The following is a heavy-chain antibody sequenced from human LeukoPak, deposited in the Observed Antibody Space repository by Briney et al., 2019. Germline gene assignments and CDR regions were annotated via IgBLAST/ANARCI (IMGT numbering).Heavy chain of an antibody. CDR2: INPSDSYT. CDR3: ASLEMVPDY. CDR1: EYSFTSYW. Sequence: GASLKTPTKGFEYSFTSYWFSWLRQLPGRGREGMGRINPSDSYTNYSPSFKGRVTISADKSISPAYLQWSCLKVSDTAMYYCASLEMVPDYWGEGTLVTVSS. J-gene: IGHJ4*02. D-gene: IGHD5-24*01. V-gene: IGHV5-10-1*01.